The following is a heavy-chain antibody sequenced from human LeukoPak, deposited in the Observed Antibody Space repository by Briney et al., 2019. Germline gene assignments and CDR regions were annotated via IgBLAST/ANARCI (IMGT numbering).Heavy chain of an antibody. D-gene: IGHD7-27*01. Sequence: PSETLSLTCAVSGGSISSYYWSWIRQPPGKGLEWIGYIYYSGSTNYNPSLKSRVTISVDTSKNQFPLKLSSVTAADTAVYYCARSKLGAPYYWGQGTLVTVSS. CDR1: GGSISSYY. CDR3: ARSKLGAPYY. V-gene: IGHV4-59*01. CDR2: IYYSGST. J-gene: IGHJ4*02.